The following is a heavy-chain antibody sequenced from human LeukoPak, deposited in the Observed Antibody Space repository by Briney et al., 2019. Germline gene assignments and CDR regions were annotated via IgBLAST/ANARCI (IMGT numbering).Heavy chain of an antibody. CDR3: AKDLWYYSGFDY. V-gene: IGHV3-9*01. J-gene: IGHJ4*02. Sequence: GRSLRLSCAASEFTFDDYAMHWVRQAPGKGLEWVSGISWNSGSIGYADSVKGRFTISRDNAKNSLYLQMNSLRAEDTALYYCAKDLWYYSGFDYWGQGTLVTVSS. D-gene: IGHD3-16*01. CDR2: ISWNSGSI. CDR1: EFTFDDYA.